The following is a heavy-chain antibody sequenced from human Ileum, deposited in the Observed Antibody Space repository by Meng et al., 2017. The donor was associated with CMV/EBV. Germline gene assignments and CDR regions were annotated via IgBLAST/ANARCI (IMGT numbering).Heavy chain of an antibody. J-gene: IGHJ4*02. D-gene: IGHD2/OR15-2a*01. CDR3: TTYIPRRFGVGY. V-gene: IGHV4-61*02. CDR1: GSSIIAYDFH. Sequence: AHLHVSDPGRGQPHQPRSLPSTVSGSSIIAYDFHWSWIRHPAGKGLEWIGRIDPHGSTNYNPLLKSRVPISSDISKNKYSSQLRSVTAAATAVYYCTTYIPRRFGVGYWGQGTLVTVSS. CDR2: IDPHGST.